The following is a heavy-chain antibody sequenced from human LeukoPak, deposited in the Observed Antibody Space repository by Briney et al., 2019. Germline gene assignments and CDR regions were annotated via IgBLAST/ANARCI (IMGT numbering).Heavy chain of an antibody. CDR1: GYTFTSYD. Sequence: GASVKVSCKASGYTFTSYDINWVRQATGQGLEWMGWMNPNSGNTGYAQKFQGRVTMTRNTSISTAYMELSSLRSEDTAVYYCARGVGYCSGGSCYEWFDPWGQXTXVXVSS. D-gene: IGHD2-15*01. J-gene: IGHJ5*02. CDR3: ARGVGYCSGGSCYEWFDP. CDR2: MNPNSGNT. V-gene: IGHV1-8*01.